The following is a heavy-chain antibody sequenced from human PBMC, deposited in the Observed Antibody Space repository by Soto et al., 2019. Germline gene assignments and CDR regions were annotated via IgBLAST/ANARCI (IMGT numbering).Heavy chain of an antibody. CDR1: GFTFSSYG. V-gene: IGHV3-30*18. CDR2: ISYDGSNK. CDR3: AKSRYYGSLLHYGMDV. D-gene: IGHD3-10*01. J-gene: IGHJ6*02. Sequence: QVQLVESGGGVVQPGRSLRLSCAASGFTFSSYGMHWVRQAPGKGLEWVAVISYDGSNKYYADSVKGRFTISRDNSKNTLYLQMNSLRAEDTAVYYCAKSRYYGSLLHYGMDVLGQGTTVTVSS.